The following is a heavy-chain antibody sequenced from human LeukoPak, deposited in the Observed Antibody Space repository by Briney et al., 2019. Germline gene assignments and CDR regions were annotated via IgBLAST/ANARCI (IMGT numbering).Heavy chain of an antibody. Sequence: GESLKISCKGSGYSFTSYWISWVRQMPGKGLEWMGRIDPSDSYTNYSPSFQGHVTISADKSISTAYLQWSSLKDSDTAMYYCARHTAVAGTWFDPWGQGTLVTVSS. CDR3: ARHTAVAGTWFDP. CDR2: IDPSDSYT. D-gene: IGHD6-19*01. V-gene: IGHV5-10-1*01. CDR1: GYSFTSYW. J-gene: IGHJ5*02.